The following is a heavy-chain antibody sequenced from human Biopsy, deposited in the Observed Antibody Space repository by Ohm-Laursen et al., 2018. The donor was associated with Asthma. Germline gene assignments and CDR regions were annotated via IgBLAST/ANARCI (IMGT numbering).Heavy chain of an antibody. Sequence: ASVKVSCKASGYTFINYAIHWVRQAPGHSLEWMGWINADNGNTKYSQKFQGRLTISRDTSASTAYMDLSSLLSEDTAVYYCARTYFDFWTGQVHDAFAMWGQGTMVTVSS. CDR2: INADNGNT. CDR1: GYTFINYA. CDR3: ARTYFDFWTGQVHDAFAM. V-gene: IGHV1-3*01. D-gene: IGHD3-3*01. J-gene: IGHJ3*02.